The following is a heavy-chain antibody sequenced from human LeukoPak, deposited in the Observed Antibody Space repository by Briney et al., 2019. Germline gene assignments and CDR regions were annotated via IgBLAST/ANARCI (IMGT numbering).Heavy chain of an antibody. Sequence: RASETLSLTCTVSGGSLSSSSYCGGWIRQPPGKGLEWIGSIYYSGSTYHNPSLKSRVTISVDTSKNQFSLKLSSVTAADTAVYYCARQLIVGSRDAFDIWGQGTMVTVSS. CDR3: ARQLIVGSRDAFDI. V-gene: IGHV4-39*01. J-gene: IGHJ3*02. CDR1: GGSLSSSSYC. CDR2: IYYSGST. D-gene: IGHD1-26*01.